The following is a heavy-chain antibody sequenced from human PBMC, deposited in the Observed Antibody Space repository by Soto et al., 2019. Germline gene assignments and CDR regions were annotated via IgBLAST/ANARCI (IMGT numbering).Heavy chain of an antibody. Sequence: PGGSLRLSCAASGFTFSSYWMHWVRQAPGKGLVWVSRINSDGSSTSYADSVKGRFTISRDNAKNTLYLQMNSLRAEDTAVYYCAVAVAGQTDIGYWGQGPLVNVSS. CDR1: GFTFSSYW. J-gene: IGHJ4*02. CDR2: INSDGSST. D-gene: IGHD6-19*01. V-gene: IGHV3-74*01. CDR3: AVAVAGQTDIGY.